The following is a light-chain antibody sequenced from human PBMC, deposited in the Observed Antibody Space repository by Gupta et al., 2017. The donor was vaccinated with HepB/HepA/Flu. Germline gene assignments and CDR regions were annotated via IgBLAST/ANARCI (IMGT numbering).Light chain of an antibody. J-gene: IGLJ2*01. CDR2: SNN. CDR1: TSNNGSNT. CDR3: ATWEDSLNGRI. V-gene: IGLV1-44*01. Sequence: QSVLTQPPSASGTPGQRVSISCSGSTSNNGSNTVTWYQQLPGTAPKLLIYSNNQRPSGVPDRFSGSKSGTSASLTISGLQSEDEADYYCATWEDSLNGRIFGGGTKLTVL.